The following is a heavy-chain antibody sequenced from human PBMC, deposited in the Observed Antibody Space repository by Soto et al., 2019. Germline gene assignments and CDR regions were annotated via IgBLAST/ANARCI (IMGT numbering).Heavy chain of an antibody. J-gene: IGHJ5*01. CDR2: VYHNGGA. V-gene: IGHV4-39*01. CDR1: GVSIHNSHSF. Sequence: WETLSLTCTVSGVSIHNSHSFWAWIRQPPGKGLQFIASVYHNGGAHYNSSLKSRVTISVDTANNQVSLRMRSLTAADTAFYYCGRVVEGATRHTDPDSWGQGILVTV. D-gene: IGHD2-21*01. CDR3: GRVVEGATRHTDPDS.